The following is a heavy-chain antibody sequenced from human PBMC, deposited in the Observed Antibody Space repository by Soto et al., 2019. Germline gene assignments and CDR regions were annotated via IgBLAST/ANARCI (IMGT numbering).Heavy chain of an antibody. J-gene: IGHJ4*02. Sequence: EVQLVESGGGLVKPGGSLRLSCAASGFTFSSYSMNWVRQAPGKGLEWVSYISSSSSYIYYADSVKGRFTISRDNAKNSLYLQMNSLRAEDTAVYYCARRIAVAGNLDYWGQGTLVTVSS. V-gene: IGHV3-21*01. CDR2: ISSSSSYI. CDR3: ARRIAVAGNLDY. CDR1: GFTFSSYS. D-gene: IGHD6-19*01.